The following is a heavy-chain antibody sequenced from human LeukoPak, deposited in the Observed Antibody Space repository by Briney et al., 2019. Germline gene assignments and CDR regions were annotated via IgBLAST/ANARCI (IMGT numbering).Heavy chain of an antibody. J-gene: IGHJ4*02. V-gene: IGHV3-11*01. CDR2: ISSSGSTI. Sequence: GGSLRLSCAASGFTFSDYYMSWIRQAPGKGLEWVSYISSSGSTIYYAGSVKGRFTISRDNAKNSLYLQMNSLRAEDTAVYYCARDQTYYYDSSGSFDYWGQGTLVTVSS. CDR1: GFTFSDYY. CDR3: ARDQTYYYDSSGSFDY. D-gene: IGHD3-22*01.